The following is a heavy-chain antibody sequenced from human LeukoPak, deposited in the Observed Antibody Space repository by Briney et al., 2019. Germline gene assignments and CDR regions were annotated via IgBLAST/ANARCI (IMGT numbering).Heavy chain of an antibody. Sequence: SETLSLTCAVYGGSFRGYYWNWIRQPPGKGLEWIGEINHSGSTNYNPSLKSRVTISVDTSKNQFSLKLSSVTAADTAVYYCASVHTSGFAGTEVDYWGQGTLVTVSS. CDR3: ASVHTSGFAGTEVDY. V-gene: IGHV4-34*01. D-gene: IGHD3-16*01. CDR2: INHSGST. J-gene: IGHJ4*02. CDR1: GGSFRGYY.